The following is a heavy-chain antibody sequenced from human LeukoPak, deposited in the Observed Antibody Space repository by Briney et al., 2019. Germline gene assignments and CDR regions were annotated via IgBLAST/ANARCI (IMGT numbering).Heavy chain of an antibody. Sequence: ASVKVSCKASGYSFTDYDINWVRQATGQGLEWMGWMNPNTGNTDYAQKFQGRVTMTRDTSISTAYMELSRLRSDDTAVYYCARDGLRYCSSTSCYNFDYWGQGTLVTVSS. V-gene: IGHV1-8*01. CDR1: GYSFTDYD. J-gene: IGHJ4*02. D-gene: IGHD2-2*02. CDR2: MNPNTGNT. CDR3: ARDGLRYCSSTSCYNFDY.